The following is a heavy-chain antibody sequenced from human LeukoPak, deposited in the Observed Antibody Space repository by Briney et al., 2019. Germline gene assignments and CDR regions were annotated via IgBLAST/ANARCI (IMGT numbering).Heavy chain of an antibody. V-gene: IGHV4-31*03. J-gene: IGHJ5*02. D-gene: IGHD3-3*01. Sequence: PSETLSLTCTVSGGSISSGGYYWSWIRQHPGKGLEWIGYIYYSGSTYYNPSLKSRVTISVDTSKNQFSLKLSSVTASDTAMYYCALLGVVPGWFDPWGQGTLVTVSS. CDR3: ALLGVVPGWFDP. CDR1: GGSISSGGYY. CDR2: IYYSGST.